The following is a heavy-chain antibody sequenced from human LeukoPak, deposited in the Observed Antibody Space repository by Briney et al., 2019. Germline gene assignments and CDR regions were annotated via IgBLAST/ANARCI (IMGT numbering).Heavy chain of an antibody. D-gene: IGHD3-22*01. V-gene: IGHV3-7*01. CDR2: INQDGSEK. CDR3: ARAIGGGDYYDSREFDY. CDR1: RFTFSKYW. J-gene: IGHJ4*02. Sequence: GGSLRLSCVASRFTFSKYWMTWVRQAPEKGLEWVANINQDGSEKYYVDSVKGRFTISRDNAKNSLYLQMNSLRAEDTAVYYCARAIGGGDYYDSREFDYWGQGTLVTVSS.